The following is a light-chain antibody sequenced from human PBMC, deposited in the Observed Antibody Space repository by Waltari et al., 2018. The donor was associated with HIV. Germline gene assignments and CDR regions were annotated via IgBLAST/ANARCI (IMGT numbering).Light chain of an antibody. V-gene: IGLV1-40*01. CDR2: SND. Sequence: QSVLTQPPSVSGAPGQRVAISCTASSSNIAARYDVHSYQVLPGTVPKLLIFSNDTRPSGVPDRFSASKSPTSASLAITGLQPEDEADYYCQSHDSGLSATVFGGGTRLTVL. CDR3: QSHDSGLSATV. J-gene: IGLJ3*02. CDR1: SSNIAARYD.